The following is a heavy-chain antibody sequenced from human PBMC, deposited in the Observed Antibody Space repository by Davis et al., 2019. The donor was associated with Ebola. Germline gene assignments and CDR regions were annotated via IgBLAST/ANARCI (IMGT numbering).Heavy chain of an antibody. Sequence: GESLKISCAASGFTFSSYAMHWARQAPGKGPEWVAIIKEDGGEKYYVDSVKGRFTISRDNAKNSLFLEMNSLRAEDTAFYYCASGDGRGRSYDMDVWGQGTTVTVSS. D-gene: IGHD3/OR15-3a*01. CDR2: IKEDGGEK. V-gene: IGHV3-7*03. CDR3: ASGDGRGRSYDMDV. J-gene: IGHJ6*03. CDR1: GFTFSSYA.